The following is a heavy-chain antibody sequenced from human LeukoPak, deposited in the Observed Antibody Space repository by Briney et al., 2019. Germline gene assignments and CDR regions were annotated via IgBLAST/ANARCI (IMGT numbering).Heavy chain of an antibody. CDR2: ILYDGSNK. V-gene: IGHV3-30-3*01. J-gene: IGHJ6*02. D-gene: IGHD5-18*01. CDR3: ARDRGYSYGRNYYYYYGMDV. Sequence: GGSLRLSCAASGFIFSSYAMHWVRQAPGKGLEWVAVILYDGSNKYHADSVKGRFTISRDNSKNTVYLQMNSLRVEDTAVYYCARDRGYSYGRNYYYYYGMDVWGQGTTVAVSS. CDR1: GFIFSSYA.